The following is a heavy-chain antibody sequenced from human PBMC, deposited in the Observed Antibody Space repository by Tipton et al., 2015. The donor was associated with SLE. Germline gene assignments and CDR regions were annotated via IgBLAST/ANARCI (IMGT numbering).Heavy chain of an antibody. V-gene: IGHV4-34*09. CDR2: IYYTGST. D-gene: IGHD3-10*01. CDR1: GRSFIGSY. J-gene: IGHJ5*02. Sequence: TLSLTCAVYGRSFIGSYWTWIRQHPGKGLEWIGYIYYTGSTYFYNPSLKSRFTISVDTSKNQFSLRVSSVTAADTAVYYCARAPTSSGWFDPLGQGTLVTVSS. CDR3: ARAPTSSGWFDP.